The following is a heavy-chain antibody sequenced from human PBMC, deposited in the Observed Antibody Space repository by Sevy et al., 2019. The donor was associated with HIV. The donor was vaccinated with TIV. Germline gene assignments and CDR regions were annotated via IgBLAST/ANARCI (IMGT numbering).Heavy chain of an antibody. CDR2: ISYDGSNK. CDR1: GFTFSSYA. D-gene: IGHD4-17*01. J-gene: IGHJ4*02. Sequence: GGSLRLSCAASGFTFSSYAMHWVRQAPGKGLEWVAVISYDGSNKYYADSVKGRFTISRDNSKNTLYLQMNSLRAEDTAVYYCARVPVGDYYFDYWGQRTLVTVSS. V-gene: IGHV3-30-3*01. CDR3: ARVPVGDYYFDY.